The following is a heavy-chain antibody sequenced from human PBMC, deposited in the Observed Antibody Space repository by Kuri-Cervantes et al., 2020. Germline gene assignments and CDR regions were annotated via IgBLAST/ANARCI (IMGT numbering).Heavy chain of an antibody. J-gene: IGHJ3*02. CDR1: GGSFSGYL. V-gene: IGHV4-34*01. Sequence: SETLSLTCAVYGGSFSGYLWSWIRQPPGKGLEWIGEINHSGSTNYNPSLKSRVTISVDTSKNQFSLKLNSVTAADTAVYYCARARGESVAFDIWGQGTMVTVSS. D-gene: IGHD3-16*01. CDR2: INHSGST. CDR3: ARARGESVAFDI.